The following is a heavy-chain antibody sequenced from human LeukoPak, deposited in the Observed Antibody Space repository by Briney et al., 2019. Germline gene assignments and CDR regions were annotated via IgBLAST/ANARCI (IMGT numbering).Heavy chain of an antibody. CDR3: AKIAVAGPGPIDY. V-gene: IGHV3-33*06. CDR2: IWYDGSNK. CDR1: GFTFSSYG. J-gene: IGHJ4*02. D-gene: IGHD6-19*01. Sequence: PGGSLRLSCAASGFTFSSYGMHWVRQAPGKGLEWVAVIWYDGSNKYYADSVKGRFTISRDNSKNTLYLQMNSLRAEDTAVYYCAKIAVAGPGPIDYWGQGTLVTASS.